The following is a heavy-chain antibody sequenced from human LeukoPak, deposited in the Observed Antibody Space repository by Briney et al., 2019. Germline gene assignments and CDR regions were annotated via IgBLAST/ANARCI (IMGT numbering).Heavy chain of an antibody. Sequence: SETLSLTCTVSGYSISSGYYWGWIRQPPGKGLEWIGSIYHSGNTYYNPSLKSRVTMSVDTSKSQFSLKLSSVTAADTAVYYCARLNGLTDYWGQGTLVTVSS. CDR1: GYSISSGYY. J-gene: IGHJ4*02. CDR3: ARLNGLTDY. V-gene: IGHV4-38-2*02. D-gene: IGHD3-22*01. CDR2: IYHSGNT.